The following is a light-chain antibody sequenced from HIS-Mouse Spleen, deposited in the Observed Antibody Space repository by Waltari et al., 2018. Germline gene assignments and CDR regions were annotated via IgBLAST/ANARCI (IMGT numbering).Light chain of an antibody. Sequence: DIQMTQSPSTLSASVGDRVTITCRASRSISSWLAWYQQKPGKAPKLLIYKASSLESEVPSRFGGSGSGTEFPLTISSLQPDDFATYCCRQYNSYSWTFGQGTEVEIK. V-gene: IGKV1-5*03. J-gene: IGKJ1*01. CDR1: RSISSW. CDR2: KAS. CDR3: RQYNSYSWT.